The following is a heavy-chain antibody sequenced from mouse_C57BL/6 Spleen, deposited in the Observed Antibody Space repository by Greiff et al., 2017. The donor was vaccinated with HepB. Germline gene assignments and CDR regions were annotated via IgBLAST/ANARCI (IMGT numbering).Heavy chain of an antibody. CDR1: GYAFSSSW. D-gene: IGHD2-4*01. CDR3: ARYDYHY. V-gene: IGHV1-82*01. J-gene: IGHJ2*01. CDR2: IYPGDGDT. Sequence: QVQLKESGPELVKPGASVKISCKASGYAFSSSWMNWVKQRPGKGLEWIGRIYPGDGDTNYNGKFKGKATLTADKSSSTAYMQLSSLTSEDSAVYFCARYDYHYWGQGTTLTVSS.